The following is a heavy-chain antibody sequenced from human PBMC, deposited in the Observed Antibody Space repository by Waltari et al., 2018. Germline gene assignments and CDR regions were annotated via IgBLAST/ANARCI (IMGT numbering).Heavy chain of an antibody. D-gene: IGHD7-27*01. CDR3: ARESQLGTDY. Sequence: QVQLQESGPGLVKPSETLSLTCTVSGGPTSSYYWSWIRQPPGKGLEWIGYIYYSGSTNYNPSLKSRVTISVDTSKNQFSLKLSSVTAADTAVYYCARESQLGTDYWGQGTLVTVSS. CDR2: IYYSGST. J-gene: IGHJ4*02. CDR1: GGPTSSYY. V-gene: IGHV4-59*01.